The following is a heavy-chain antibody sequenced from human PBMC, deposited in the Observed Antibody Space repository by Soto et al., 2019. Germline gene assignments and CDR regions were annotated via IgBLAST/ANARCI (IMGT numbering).Heavy chain of an antibody. Sequence: SVPVSCKATGGTFSSYAISWVRQAPGQGLEWMRGIIPIFCTANYAQKFQGRVTITADESTSTAYMELSSLRSEDTAVYYCARDGSDSLWGQGTLVTVSS. CDR1: GGTFSSYA. V-gene: IGHV1-69*13. J-gene: IGHJ4*02. CDR3: ARDGSDSL. CDR2: IIPIFCTA. D-gene: IGHD2-21*01.